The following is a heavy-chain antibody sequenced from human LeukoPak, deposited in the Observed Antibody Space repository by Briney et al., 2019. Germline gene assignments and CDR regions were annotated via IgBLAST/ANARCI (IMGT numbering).Heavy chain of an antibody. CDR1: GFTFSSYA. CDR3: AKGRAGIAAAGRYFDY. V-gene: IGHV3-23*01. CDR2: ISGSGGST. J-gene: IGHJ4*02. Sequence: GGSLRPSCAASGFTFSSYAMSWVRQAPGKGLEWVSAISGSGGSTYYADSVKGRFTISRDNSKNTLYLQMNSLRAEDTAVYYCAKGRAGIAAAGRYFDYWGQGTLVTVSS. D-gene: IGHD6-13*01.